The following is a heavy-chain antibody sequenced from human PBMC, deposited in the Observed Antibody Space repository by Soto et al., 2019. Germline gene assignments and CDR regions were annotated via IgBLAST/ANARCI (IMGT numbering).Heavy chain of an antibody. J-gene: IGHJ4*02. V-gene: IGHV3-23*01. CDR2: ISGSGAST. CDR3: ARNKILHHHY. Sequence: GGALRLSCAASGFTFSSYAMSWVRQAPGKGLEWVSAISGSGASTYYADSVKGRFTISRDNSKNTLYLQMNSLRVEDTAIYYCARNKILHHHYWGQGTLVTVSS. CDR1: GFTFSSYA.